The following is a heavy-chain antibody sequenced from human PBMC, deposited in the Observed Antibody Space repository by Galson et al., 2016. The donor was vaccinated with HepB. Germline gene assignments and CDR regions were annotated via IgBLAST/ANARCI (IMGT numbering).Heavy chain of an antibody. J-gene: IGHJ4*02. CDR1: GYTFTSYD. Sequence: SVKVSCKASGYTFTSYDINWVRQATGQAPEWMGWMIPNSGNTGYARKFQGRVTMTRNTSISTAYMELSSLTSEDTAVYYRARGTHRPFDYWGQGTLVTVSS. CDR2: MIPNSGNT. CDR3: ARGTHRPFDY. V-gene: IGHV1-8*01.